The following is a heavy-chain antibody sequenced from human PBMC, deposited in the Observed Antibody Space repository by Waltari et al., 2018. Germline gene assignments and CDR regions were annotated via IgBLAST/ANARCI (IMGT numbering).Heavy chain of an antibody. Sequence: QVPLQQWGAGLLKPSATLSLTCAVYGGSFSGYYWSWIRQPPRKGLEWIGEINHSGSTNYNPSLKSRVTISVDTSKNQFSLKLSSVTAADTAVYYCARAPTRPIWGSYRRGVEAYYFDYWGQGTLVTVSS. J-gene: IGHJ4*02. V-gene: IGHV4-34*01. CDR1: GGSFSGYY. CDR2: INHSGST. D-gene: IGHD3-16*02. CDR3: ARAPTRPIWGSYRRGVEAYYFDY.